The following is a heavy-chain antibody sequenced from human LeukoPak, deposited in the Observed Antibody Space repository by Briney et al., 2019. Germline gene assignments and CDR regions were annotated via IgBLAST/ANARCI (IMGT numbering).Heavy chain of an antibody. CDR3: RGVAAAGTLSFDY. Sequence: PSETLSLTCTVSGGSISSGSYYWSWIRQPAGKGLEWIGSIYYSGSTYYNPSLKSRVTISVDTSKNQFSLKLSSVTAADTAVYYCRGVAAAGTLSFDYWGQGTLVTVSS. V-gene: IGHV4-39*01. J-gene: IGHJ4*02. CDR2: IYYSGST. CDR1: GGSISSGSYY. D-gene: IGHD6-13*01.